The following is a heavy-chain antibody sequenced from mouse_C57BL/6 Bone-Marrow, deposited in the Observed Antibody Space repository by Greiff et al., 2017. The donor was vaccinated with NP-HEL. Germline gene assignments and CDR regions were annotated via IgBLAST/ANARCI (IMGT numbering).Heavy chain of an antibody. CDR3: ARDYGNYEGY. Sequence: VQLQQSGPELVKPGASVKISCKASGYTFTDYYMNWVKQSHGKSLEWIGDINPNNGGTSYNQKFKGKATLTVDKSSSTAYMELRSLTSEDSAVYYCARDYGNYEGYWGQGTTLTVSS. D-gene: IGHD2-1*01. J-gene: IGHJ2*01. CDR2: INPNNGGT. V-gene: IGHV1-26*01. CDR1: GYTFTDYY.